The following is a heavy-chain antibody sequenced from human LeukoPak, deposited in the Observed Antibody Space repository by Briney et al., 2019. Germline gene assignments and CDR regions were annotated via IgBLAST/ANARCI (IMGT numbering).Heavy chain of an antibody. Sequence: GGSLRLSCAASGFTFSSYEMNWVRQAPGKGLEWVSYISSSSSTIYYADSVKGRFTISRDNAKNSLYLQMNSLRAEDTAVYYCARDKGSWSSSHFDYWGQGTLVTVSS. V-gene: IGHV3-48*01. CDR3: ARDKGSWSSSHFDY. D-gene: IGHD6-13*01. J-gene: IGHJ4*02. CDR1: GFTFSSYE. CDR2: ISSSSSTI.